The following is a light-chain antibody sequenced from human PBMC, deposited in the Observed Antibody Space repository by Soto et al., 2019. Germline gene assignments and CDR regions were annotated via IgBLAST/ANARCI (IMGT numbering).Light chain of an antibody. V-gene: IGKV1-39*01. Sequence: IQMTQSPSTLSASVGDRVTITCRASQSISHFLAWYQQKPGKVPKLLIYAASTLQSGVPSRFSGSGSGTDFTLTISSLEPEDFATYYCQQTYSTPPTFGQGTKVDIK. CDR3: QQTYSTPPT. CDR2: AAS. CDR1: QSISHF. J-gene: IGKJ1*01.